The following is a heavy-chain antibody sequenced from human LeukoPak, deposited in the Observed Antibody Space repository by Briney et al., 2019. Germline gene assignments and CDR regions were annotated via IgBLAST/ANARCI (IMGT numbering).Heavy chain of an antibody. V-gene: IGHV3-30*18. CDR1: GLTFSSYG. D-gene: IGHD3-10*01. J-gene: IGHJ4*02. CDR2: ISYDGSNK. CDR3: AKDPHYYGSGSYSAYFDY. Sequence: GGSLRLSCAASGLTFSSYGMHWVRQAPGKGLEWVAVISYDGSNKYYADSVEGRFTISRDNSKNTLYLQMNSLRAEDTAVYYCAKDPHYYGSGSYSAYFDYWGQGTLVTVSS.